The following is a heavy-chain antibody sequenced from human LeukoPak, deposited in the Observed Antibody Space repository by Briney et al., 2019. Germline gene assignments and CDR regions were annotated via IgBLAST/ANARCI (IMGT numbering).Heavy chain of an antibody. CDR3: ARGRGYGDYSFDY. D-gene: IGHD4-17*01. CDR1: GGSFSGYY. Sequence: SETLSLTCAVYGGSFSGYYWSWIRQPPGKGLEWIGEINHSGSTNYNPSLKSRVTISVDTSKNQFSLKLSSVTAADTAVYYCARGRGYGDYSFDYWGLGTLVTVSS. V-gene: IGHV4-34*01. J-gene: IGHJ4*02. CDR2: INHSGST.